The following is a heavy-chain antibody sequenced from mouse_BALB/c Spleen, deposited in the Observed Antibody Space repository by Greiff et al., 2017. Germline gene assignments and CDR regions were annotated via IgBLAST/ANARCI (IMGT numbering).Heavy chain of an antibody. Sequence: EVHLVESGGGLVQPGGSRKLSCAASGFTFSSFGMHWVRQAPEKGLEWVAYISSGSSTIYYADTVKGRFTISRDNPKNTLFLQMTSLRSEDTAMYYCARTTYYFDYWSQGTTLTVSS. D-gene: IGHD1-1*01. V-gene: IGHV5-17*02. CDR1: GFTFSSFG. CDR2: ISSGSSTI. CDR3: ARTTYYFDY. J-gene: IGHJ2*01.